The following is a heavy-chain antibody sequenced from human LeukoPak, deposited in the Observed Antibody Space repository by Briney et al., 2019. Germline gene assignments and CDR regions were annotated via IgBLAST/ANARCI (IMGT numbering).Heavy chain of an antibody. D-gene: IGHD6-19*01. CDR1: GFTVSSNY. CDR2: IYSGGST. J-gene: IGHJ4*02. Sequence: GGSLRLSCAASGFTVSSNYMSWVRQAPGKGLEWVSVIYSGGSTYYADSVKGRFTISRDNSKNTLYLQMNSLRAEDTAVYYCARTWTESYSSGWWSFDYWGQGTLVTVSS. CDR3: ARTWTESYSSGWWSFDY. V-gene: IGHV3-66*01.